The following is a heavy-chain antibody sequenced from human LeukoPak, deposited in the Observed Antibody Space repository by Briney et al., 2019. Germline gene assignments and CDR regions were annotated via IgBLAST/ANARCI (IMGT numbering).Heavy chain of an antibody. D-gene: IGHD3-16*02. CDR3: ARGRVGYDYVWGSYRNNWFDP. J-gene: IGHJ5*02. CDR2: INHSGST. CDR1: GGSFSGYY. V-gene: IGHV4-34*01. Sequence: SETLSLTCAVYGGSFSGYYWSWIRRPPGKGLEWIGEINHSGSTNYNPSLKSRVTISVDTSKNQFSLKLSSVTAADTAVYYCARGRVGYDYVWGSYRNNWFDPWGQGTLVTVSS.